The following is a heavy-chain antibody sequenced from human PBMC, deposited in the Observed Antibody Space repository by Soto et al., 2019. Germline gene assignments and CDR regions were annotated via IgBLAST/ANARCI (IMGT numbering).Heavy chain of an antibody. CDR2: IYSGGST. CDR1: VFTVISNY. J-gene: IGHJ4*02. D-gene: IGHD3-10*01. V-gene: IGHV3-53*01. CDR3: ARERLLERYFDY. Sequence: GWSLRLSCASSVFTVISNYMSWVRQAPGKGLEWVSVIYSGGSTYYADSVKGRFTISRDNSKNTLYLQMNSLRAEDAAVYYCARERLLERYFDYWGQGTLVTVSS.